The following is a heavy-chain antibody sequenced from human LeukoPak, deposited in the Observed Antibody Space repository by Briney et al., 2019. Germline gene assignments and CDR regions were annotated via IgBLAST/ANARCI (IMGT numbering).Heavy chain of an antibody. CDR3: ASPGGYCSSTSCPPRGDAFDI. CDR2: IIPIFGTA. D-gene: IGHD2-2*01. J-gene: IGHJ3*02. CDR1: VGTFSSYA. V-gene: IGHV1-69*01. Sequence: SVKVSCKASVGTFSSYAISWVRQAPGQGLEWMGGIIPIFGTANYAQKFQGRVTITADESTSTAYMELSSLRSEDTAVYYCASPGGYCSSTSCPPRGDAFDIWGQGTMVTVSS.